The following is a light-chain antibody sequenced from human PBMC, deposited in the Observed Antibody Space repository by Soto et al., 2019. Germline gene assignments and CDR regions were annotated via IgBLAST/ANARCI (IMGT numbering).Light chain of an antibody. J-gene: IGKJ4*01. Sequence: EIVLTQSPATLSLSPGERATLSCRASQSVSSSYLAWYQQKPGQAPRLLIYDASNRATGIPARFSGSGSGTDFTLTISSLEPEDFAVYYCQQRRNWLTFGGGTKVDIK. CDR3: QQRRNWLT. V-gene: IGKV3-11*01. CDR1: QSVSSSY. CDR2: DAS.